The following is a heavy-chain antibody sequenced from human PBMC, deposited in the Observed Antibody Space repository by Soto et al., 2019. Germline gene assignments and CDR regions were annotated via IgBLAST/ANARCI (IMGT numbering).Heavy chain of an antibody. V-gene: IGHV3-23*01. Sequence: WGSXRLSCAASGFIFINYAMIWVRQAPGKGLEWVSSISGSGDITDYADSVKGRFTISRDNSKNTLYLQMNSLRAEDTAVYYCAKDCCSSNRCYTIGVFDIWGQGTMVTV. J-gene: IGHJ3*02. CDR2: ISGSGDIT. D-gene: IGHD2-2*02. CDR1: GFIFINYA. CDR3: AKDCCSSNRCYTIGVFDI.